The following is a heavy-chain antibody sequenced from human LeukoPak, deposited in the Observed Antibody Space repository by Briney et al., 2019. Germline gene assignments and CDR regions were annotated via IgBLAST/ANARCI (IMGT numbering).Heavy chain of an antibody. J-gene: IGHJ6*04. V-gene: IGHV4-39*01. CDR1: GGSISSSSYY. D-gene: IGHD3-9*01. CDR2: IYYSGST. CDR3: ARLLYDILTGYYEDV. Sequence: SETLSLTCTGSGGSISSSSYYWGWIRQPPGKGLEWIGSIYYSGSTYYNPSLKSRVTISVDTSKNQFSLKLSSVTAADTAVYYCARLLYDILTGYYEDVWGKGTTVTVSS.